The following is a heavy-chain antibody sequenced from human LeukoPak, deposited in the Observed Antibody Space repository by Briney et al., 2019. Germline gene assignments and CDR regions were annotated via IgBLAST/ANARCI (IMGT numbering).Heavy chain of an antibody. V-gene: IGHV4-61*02. CDR2: IYTSGST. D-gene: IGHD3-3*01. CDR3: ARDAFWSGYYKGYYYYMDV. J-gene: IGHJ6*03. Sequence: SQTLSLTCTVSGGSISGGSYYWSWIRQPAGKGLEWIGRIYTSGSTNYNPSLKSRVTISVDTSKNQFSLKLSSVTAADTAVYYCARDAFWSGYYKGYYYYMDVWGKGTTVTVSS. CDR1: GGSISGGSYY.